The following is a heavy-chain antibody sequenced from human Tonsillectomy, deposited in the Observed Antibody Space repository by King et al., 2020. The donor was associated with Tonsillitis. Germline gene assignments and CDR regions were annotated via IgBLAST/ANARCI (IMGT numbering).Heavy chain of an antibody. D-gene: IGHD6-13*01. CDR1: GFTFSSYD. CDR3: VKDPWGAAPGDY. J-gene: IGHJ4*02. CDR2: ISTTGGST. Sequence: VQLVESGGGLVQPGGSLRLSCSASGFTFSSYDMHWVRQAPGKGLEYVSVISTTGGSTGYADSVKGRFTISRDNSKNTLYLQMSSLRPEDTAVYYCVKDPWGAAPGDYWGQGTLVTVSS. V-gene: IGHV3-64D*06.